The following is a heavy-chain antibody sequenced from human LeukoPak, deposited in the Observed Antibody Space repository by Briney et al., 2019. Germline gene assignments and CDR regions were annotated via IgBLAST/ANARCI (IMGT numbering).Heavy chain of an antibody. CDR2: ISGSGGRT. V-gene: IGHV3-23*01. J-gene: IGHJ4*02. D-gene: IGHD3-3*01. CDR3: AKGGQDYDFWRFDY. Sequence: GGSLRLSCAASGFTFSSYAMSWVRQAPGKGLEWVSSISGSGGRTYYTNSVKGRFTISRENFKNTVYLEMNNLGAEDTALYYCAKGGQDYDFWRFDYWGQGNLVIVSS. CDR1: GFTFSSYA.